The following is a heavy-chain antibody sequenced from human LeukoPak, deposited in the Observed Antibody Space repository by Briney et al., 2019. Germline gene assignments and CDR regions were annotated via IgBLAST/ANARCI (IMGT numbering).Heavy chain of an antibody. V-gene: IGHV3-21*01. CDR2: ISTSGSNT. D-gene: IGHD5-18*01. CDR1: GFTFSDFD. J-gene: IGHJ4*02. Sequence: GGSLRLSCVASGFTFSDFDMNWVRQAPGKGLEWVSSISTSGSNTYYADSVRGRFTISRHNAKNSIYLQLSSLRAEDSAVYYCARVLSVGGYSSGPTDYWGQGTLVTVSS. CDR3: ARVLSVGGYSSGPTDY.